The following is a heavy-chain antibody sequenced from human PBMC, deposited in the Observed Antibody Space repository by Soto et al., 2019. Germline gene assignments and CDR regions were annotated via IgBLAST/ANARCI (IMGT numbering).Heavy chain of an antibody. J-gene: IGHJ6*02. V-gene: IGHV3-23*01. CDR2: ISGSGGST. Sequence: EVQLLESGGGLVQPGGSLRLSCAASGFPFSSYAMSWVRQAPGKGLEWVSAISGSGGSTYYADSVKGRFTISRDNSKNTLDLQMNSLRAEETAVYYCEKERGYYYGAGSYYFNGMDVWGQGTTVTVSS. CDR3: EKERGYYYGAGSYYFNGMDV. D-gene: IGHD3-10*01. CDR1: GFPFSSYA.